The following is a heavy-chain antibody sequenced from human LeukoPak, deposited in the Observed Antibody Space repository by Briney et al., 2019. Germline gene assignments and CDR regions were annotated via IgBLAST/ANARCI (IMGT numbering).Heavy chain of an antibody. CDR2: ISESSIYI. Sequence: GGSLRLSCAGSGFTFSSYTMNWVRHAPGKWLEWVSSISESSIYINYADSVKGRFTISRDNAKYSLYLQMTSLRAEDTAVYYCARSYYDSSGYPHSDLDYWGQGTLVTVSS. CDR3: ARSYYDSSGYPHSDLDY. V-gene: IGHV3-21*01. CDR1: GFTFSSYT. D-gene: IGHD3-22*01. J-gene: IGHJ4*02.